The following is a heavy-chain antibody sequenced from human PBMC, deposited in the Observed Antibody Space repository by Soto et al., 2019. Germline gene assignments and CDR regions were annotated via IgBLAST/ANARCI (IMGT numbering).Heavy chain of an antibody. V-gene: IGHV5-51*01. CDR2: IYPGDSDT. D-gene: IGHD6-19*01. J-gene: IGHJ3*02. CDR1: GYSFTSYW. Sequence: PGESLKISCKGSGYSFTSYWIGWVRQMPGKGLEWMGIIYPGDSDTRYSPSFQGQVTISADKSISTAYLQWSSLKASDTAMYYCERHHPVGGVGDVLDIGAKGTLDPVSS. CDR3: ERHHPVGGVGDVLDI.